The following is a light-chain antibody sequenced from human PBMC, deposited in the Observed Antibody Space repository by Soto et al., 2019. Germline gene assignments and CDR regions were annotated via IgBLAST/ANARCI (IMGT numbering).Light chain of an antibody. J-gene: IGLJ2*01. CDR2: DVT. Sequence: QSVLTQPRSVSGSPGQSVTISCTGTSSDVGGYNYVSWYQQHPGKAPKLMIYDVTERPSGVPDRFSGSKSGNTASLTISGLQAEDEADYYCCSYAGSYTVVFGGGTQLTV. V-gene: IGLV2-11*01. CDR3: CSYAGSYTVV. CDR1: SSDVGGYNY.